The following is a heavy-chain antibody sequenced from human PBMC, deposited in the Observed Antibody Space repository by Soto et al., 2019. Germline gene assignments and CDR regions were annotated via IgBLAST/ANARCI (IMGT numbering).Heavy chain of an antibody. CDR2: IYYSGNT. CDR3: ARPSSTARPFEY. Sequence: ASETLSLTCTVSGGSISSSSYYWGWVRQPPGKGLEWIGSIYYSGNTYYNPSLKSRVTISIDTSKNQLSLKLSSVTAADTAVYYCARPSSTARPFEYWGHGTLVTVSS. V-gene: IGHV4-39*01. D-gene: IGHD6-6*01. CDR1: GGSISSSSYY. J-gene: IGHJ4*01.